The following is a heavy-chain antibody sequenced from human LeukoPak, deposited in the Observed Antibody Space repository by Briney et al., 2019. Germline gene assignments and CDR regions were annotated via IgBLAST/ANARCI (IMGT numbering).Heavy chain of an antibody. D-gene: IGHD2-15*01. CDR3: ARVRCSGGSCPYYYYYYYMDV. CDR1: GGSISSYY. Sequence: SETLPLTCTVSGGSISSYYWSWIRQPAGKGLEWIGRIYTSGSTNYNPSLKSRVTMSVDTSKNQFSLKLSSVTAADTAVYYCARVRCSGGSCPYYYYYYYMDVWGKGTTVTVSS. J-gene: IGHJ6*03. V-gene: IGHV4-4*07. CDR2: IYTSGST.